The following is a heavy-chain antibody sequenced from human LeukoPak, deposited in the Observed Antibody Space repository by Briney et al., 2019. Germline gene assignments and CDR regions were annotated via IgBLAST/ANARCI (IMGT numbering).Heavy chain of an antibody. CDR2: ISPNSGGT. Sequence: GASVKVSCKASGYTFTGYYMHWVRQAPGQGLEWMGWISPNSGGTNHAQKFQGRVTMTRDTSISTAYMELSRLRSDDTAVYYCARDENQNTYYDFWSGYSVGVDYWGQGTLVTVSS. D-gene: IGHD3-3*01. CDR3: ARDENQNTYYDFWSGYSVGVDY. J-gene: IGHJ4*02. V-gene: IGHV1-2*02. CDR1: GYTFTGYY.